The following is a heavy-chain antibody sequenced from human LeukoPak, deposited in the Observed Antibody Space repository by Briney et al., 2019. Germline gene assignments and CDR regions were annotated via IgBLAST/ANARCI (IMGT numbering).Heavy chain of an antibody. J-gene: IGHJ4*02. CDR3: ASEPSFDY. V-gene: IGHV3-53*01. CDR2: IYSGGST. Sequence: GGSLRLSCAASGFTVSSNYMSWVRQAPGKGLEWVSVIYSGGSTYYADSVKGRFTISRDNAKNSLYLQMNSLRAEDTAVYYCASEPSFDYWGQGTLVTVSS. CDR1: GFTVSSNY.